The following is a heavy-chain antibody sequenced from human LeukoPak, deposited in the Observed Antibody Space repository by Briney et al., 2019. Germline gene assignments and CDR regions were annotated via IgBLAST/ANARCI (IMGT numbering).Heavy chain of an antibody. CDR3: ARVRLYYAGRVVPAAPIDY. Sequence: PGGSLRLSCAASGFTFSSYSMNWVRQAPGKGLEWVSSISSSSSYIYYADSVKGRFTISRDNPKNSLYLQMNSLRAEDTAVYYCARVRLYYAGRVVPAAPIDYWGQGTLVTVSS. D-gene: IGHD2-2*01. J-gene: IGHJ4*02. V-gene: IGHV3-21*01. CDR1: GFTFSSYS. CDR2: ISSSSSYI.